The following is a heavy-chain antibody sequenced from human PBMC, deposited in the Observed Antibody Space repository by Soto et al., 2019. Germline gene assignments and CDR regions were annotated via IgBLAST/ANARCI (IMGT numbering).Heavy chain of an antibody. Sequence: QVQLQESGPGLVKPSQTVSLTCTVSVGLISSGGNYWSWIREHPGKGLEWIGYIYYSGGTYYTPSLKMRVTISVDASMTQSSVRRSSVTAADTAVYYWATVIVGSPSYFVPWGRGTLVTVSS. J-gene: IGHJ2*01. CDR1: VGLISSGGNY. CDR3: ATVIVGSPSYFVP. CDR2: IYYSGGT. V-gene: IGHV4-31*03. D-gene: IGHD2-15*01.